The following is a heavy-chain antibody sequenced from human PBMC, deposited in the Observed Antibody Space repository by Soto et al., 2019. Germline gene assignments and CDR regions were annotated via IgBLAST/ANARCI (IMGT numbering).Heavy chain of an antibody. CDR1: GGSISSSSYY. Sequence: QLQLQESGPGLVKPSETLSLTCTVSGGSISSSSYYWGWIRQPPGKGLEWIGSIYYSGSTYYNPSRKRRVTISVATSKNQFSLRLSSGTAADTAVYYWARSRGGSYYALFDYWGQGTLVTVSS. J-gene: IGHJ4*02. CDR2: IYYSGST. CDR3: ARSRGGSYYALFDY. D-gene: IGHD1-26*01. V-gene: IGHV4-39*01.